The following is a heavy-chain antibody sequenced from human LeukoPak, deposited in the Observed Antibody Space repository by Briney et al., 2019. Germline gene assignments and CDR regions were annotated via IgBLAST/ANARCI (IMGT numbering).Heavy chain of an antibody. Sequence: PGGSLRLSCAASAFTFSTYVIHWVRQAPGGGLGYVSSFTSNGASTYYAKSVKGRFTISRDNSKNTVSLQMGSLRAEDMAVYYCAKAPLGRCTGVICYYFDYWGQGTLVTVSS. CDR2: FTSNGAST. CDR1: AFTFSTYV. D-gene: IGHD2-15*01. J-gene: IGHJ4*02. CDR3: AKAPLGRCTGVICYYFDY. V-gene: IGHV3-64*01.